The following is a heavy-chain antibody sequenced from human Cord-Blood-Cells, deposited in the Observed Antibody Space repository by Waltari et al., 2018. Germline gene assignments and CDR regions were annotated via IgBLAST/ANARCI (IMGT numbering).Heavy chain of an antibody. V-gene: IGHV4-34*01. D-gene: IGHD5-18*01. CDR1: GGSFSAYY. Sequence: QVQLQQWGAGLLKPSETLSLTCAVYGGSFSAYYWSWTRQPPGKGLEWIGEINHSGSTNYNPSLKSRVAISVDTSKNQFSLKLSSVTAADTAVYYCAYSGYSYGYFDYWGQGTLVTVSS. CDR3: AYSGYSYGYFDY. J-gene: IGHJ4*02. CDR2: INHSGST.